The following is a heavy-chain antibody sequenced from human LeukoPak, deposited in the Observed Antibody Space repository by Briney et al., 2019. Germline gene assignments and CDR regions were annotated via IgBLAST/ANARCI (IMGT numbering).Heavy chain of an antibody. D-gene: IGHD4-17*01. J-gene: IGHJ4*02. CDR1: GFTFSSYW. CDR2: IKQDGSEK. V-gene: IGHV3-7*01. CDR3: ARGDMTTVLFDY. Sequence: GGSLRLSCAVSGFTFSSYWMSWVRQAPGKGLEWVANIKQDGSEKYYVDSVEGRFTISRDNAKNSLYLQMNSLRAEDTAVYYCARGDMTTVLFDYWGQGTLVTVSS.